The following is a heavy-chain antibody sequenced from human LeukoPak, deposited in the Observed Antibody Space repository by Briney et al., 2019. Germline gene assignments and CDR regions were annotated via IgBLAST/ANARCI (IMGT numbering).Heavy chain of an antibody. J-gene: IGHJ4*02. CDR1: GYTFPSYY. V-gene: IGHV1-18*04. CDR2: ISAYNGNT. Sequence: VASVKVSCKASGYTFPSYYMHWVRQAPGQGLEWMGWISAYNGNTNYAQKLQGRVTMTTDTSTSTAYMELRSLRSDDTAVYYCARDTENFDYWGQGTLVTVSS. CDR3: ARDTENFDY.